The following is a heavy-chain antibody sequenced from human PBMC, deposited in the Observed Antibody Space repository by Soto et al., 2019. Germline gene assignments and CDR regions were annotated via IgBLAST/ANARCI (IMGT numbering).Heavy chain of an antibody. CDR2: INAGNGNT. D-gene: IGHD3-9*01. J-gene: IGHJ6*02. CDR1: GYTFTSYA. Sequence: ASVKVSCKASGYTFTSYAMHWVRQAPGQRLEWMGWINAGNGNTKYSQKFQGRVTITRDTSASTAYMELSSLRSEDTAVYYCARVNPRSISSYGMDVWGQGTTVTVSS. V-gene: IGHV1-3*01. CDR3: ARVNPRSISSYGMDV.